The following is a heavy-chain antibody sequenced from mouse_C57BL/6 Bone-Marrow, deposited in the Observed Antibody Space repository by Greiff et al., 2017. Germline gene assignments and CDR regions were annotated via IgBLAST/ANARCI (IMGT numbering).Heavy chain of an antibody. Sequence: QVQLQQSGAELVRPGTSVTMSCKASGYTFTNYWIGWAKQRPGHGLEWIGDIYPGGGYTNYNEKFKGKATLTADKSSSTAYMQFSSLTSEDSAIYYCARRGWLLRDYFDYWGQGTTLTVSS. J-gene: IGHJ2*01. CDR3: ARRGWLLRDYFDY. D-gene: IGHD2-3*01. CDR1: GYTFTNYW. CDR2: IYPGGGYT. V-gene: IGHV1-63*01.